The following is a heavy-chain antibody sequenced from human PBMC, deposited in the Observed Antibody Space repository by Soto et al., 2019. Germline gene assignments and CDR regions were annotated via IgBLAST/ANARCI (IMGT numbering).Heavy chain of an antibody. V-gene: IGHV4-4*02. CDR2: ISSSGST. J-gene: IGHJ6*03. Sequence: QVQLQESGPGLVKPSGTLSLTCAVSSDSISSSYWWSWVRQSPGKGREWIGEISSSGSTNYNPSLKSRVTISVDRSKSQFSLKLSSVTAADTAVYYCARTRGLLTYYYYMDVWGKGTTVTVSS. D-gene: IGHD4-17*01. CDR3: ARTRGLLTYYYYMDV. CDR1: SDSISSSYW.